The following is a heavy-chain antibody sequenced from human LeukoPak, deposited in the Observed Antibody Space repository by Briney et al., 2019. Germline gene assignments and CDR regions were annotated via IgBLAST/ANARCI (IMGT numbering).Heavy chain of an antibody. V-gene: IGHV4-34*01. D-gene: IGHD2-8*01. Sequence: PSETLSLTCAVYGGSFSGYYWSWIRQPPGKGLEWIGEINHSGSTNYNLALKSRVTISVDTSKNQFSLKLSSVTAADTAVYYCARGPSRMVYAKTKNWFDPWGQGTLVTVSS. CDR2: INHSGST. J-gene: IGHJ5*02. CDR3: ARGPSRMVYAKTKNWFDP. CDR1: GGSFSGYY.